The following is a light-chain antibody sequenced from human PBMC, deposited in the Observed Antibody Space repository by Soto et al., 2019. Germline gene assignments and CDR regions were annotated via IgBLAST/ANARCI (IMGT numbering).Light chain of an antibody. V-gene: IGLV2-8*01. CDR1: SSDVGGYNY. CDR2: EVS. J-gene: IGLJ2*01. CDR3: SSYAGSNSVV. Sequence: QSALTQPPSASGSPGQSVTISCTGTSSDVGGYNYVSWYQQHPDKAPKPMIYEVSKRPSGVPDRFSGSMSGNTASLTVSGLQAEDEADYYCSSYAGSNSVVFGGGTKLTVL.